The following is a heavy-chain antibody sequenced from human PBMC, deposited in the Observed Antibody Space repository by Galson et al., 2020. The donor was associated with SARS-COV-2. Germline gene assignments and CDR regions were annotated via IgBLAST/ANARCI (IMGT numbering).Heavy chain of an antibody. Sequence: SQASETLSLTCAVYGGSFSDYYWSWIRQPPGRGLEWIGEVNHRGSTSYNPSRESRVRLSLDASKKQFSLKLSSGTAADSGVYYCARGTRDITMIVVVMTAVSCHFDLWGQGSLVTVSS. J-gene: IGHJ4*02. CDR1: GGSFSDYY. CDR2: VNHRGST. D-gene: IGHD3-22*01. V-gene: IGHV4-34*01. CDR3: ARGTRDITMIVVVMTAVSCHFDL.